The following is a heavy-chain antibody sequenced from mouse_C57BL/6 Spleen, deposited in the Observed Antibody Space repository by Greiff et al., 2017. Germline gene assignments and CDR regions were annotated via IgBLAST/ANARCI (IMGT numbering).Heavy chain of an antibody. CDR3: ARSRGDGGFAY. CDR2: INPGSGGT. J-gene: IGHJ3*01. CDR1: GYAFTNYL. V-gene: IGHV1-54*01. D-gene: IGHD3-3*01. Sequence: QVQLQQSGAELVRPGTSVKVSCKASGYAFTNYLIEWVKQRPGQGLEWIGVINPGSGGTNYNEKFKGKATLTADKSSSPAYMQLSSLTSEDSAVYFCARSRGDGGFAYWGQGTLVTVSA.